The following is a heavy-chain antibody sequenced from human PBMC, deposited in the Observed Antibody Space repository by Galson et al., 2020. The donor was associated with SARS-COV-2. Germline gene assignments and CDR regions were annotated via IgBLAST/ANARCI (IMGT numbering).Heavy chain of an antibody. J-gene: IGHJ6*03. CDR3: ARGSRFRGHMALIHCYYMDV. CDR1: GGTFSNYG. CDR2: IIPITGLT. V-gene: IGHV1-69*10. Sequence: SVKVSCKASGGTFSNYGITWVRQAPGQGLEWMGGIIPITGLTNYAQRFQGRVTITADKSTSTAYMDLSSLTSEDTAVYFCARGSRFRGHMALIHCYYMDVWGKGTTVTVSS. D-gene: IGHD3-10*01.